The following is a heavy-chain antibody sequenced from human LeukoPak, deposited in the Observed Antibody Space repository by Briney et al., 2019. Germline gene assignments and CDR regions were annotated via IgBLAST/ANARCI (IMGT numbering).Heavy chain of an antibody. Sequence: GGSLRLSCEASGFTFDDYAMHWVRQAPGKGLEWVSLISGVGGSTYYADSVKGRFTISRDNSKNSLYLQMNSLRTEDTALYYCAKDSLPDSSNYKYYYYGMDVWGQGTRVTVSS. D-gene: IGHD3-10*01. CDR3: AKDSLPDSSNYKYYYYGMDV. CDR2: ISGVGGST. CDR1: GFTFDDYA. J-gene: IGHJ6*02. V-gene: IGHV3-43*02.